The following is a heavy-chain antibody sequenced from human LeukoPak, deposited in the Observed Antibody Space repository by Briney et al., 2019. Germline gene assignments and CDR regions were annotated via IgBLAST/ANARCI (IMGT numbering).Heavy chain of an antibody. V-gene: IGHV5-51*01. CDR1: GYIFTSYI. Sequence: GESLKISYTGCGYIFTSYINGLVRQMPGKGLEWMGIIYPGDSDTRYSPSFQGQVTISADKSISTAYLQWSSLEASDTAMYYCARRSCYNGAGNYLCIDYWGQGTLVTVSS. CDR3: ARRSCYNGAGNYLCIDY. D-gene: IGHD3-10*01. CDR2: IYPGDSDT. J-gene: IGHJ4*02.